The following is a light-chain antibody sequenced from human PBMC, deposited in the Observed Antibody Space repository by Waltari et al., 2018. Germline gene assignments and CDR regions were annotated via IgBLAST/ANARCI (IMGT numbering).Light chain of an antibody. CDR3: QQYYSTLRT. J-gene: IGKJ1*01. Sequence: DIVMTQSPDSLAASLGESASINCKSSQSVLYRSNNKNYLAWYQQKPGQPPRLLIYWASTRESGVPDRFSGSGSGTDFTLTISSLQAEDVAVYYCQQYYSTLRTFGQGTKVEIK. V-gene: IGKV4-1*01. CDR1: QSVLYRSNNKNY. CDR2: WAS.